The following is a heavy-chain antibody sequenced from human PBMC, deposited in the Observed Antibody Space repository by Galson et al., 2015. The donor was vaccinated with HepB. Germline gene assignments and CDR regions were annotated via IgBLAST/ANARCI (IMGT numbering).Heavy chain of an antibody. CDR3: ARETAWGIVGATGGYFQH. CDR2: FDPEDGET. CDR1: GYTLTELS. D-gene: IGHD1-26*01. J-gene: IGHJ1*01. V-gene: IGHV1-24*01. Sequence: SVKVSCKVSGYTLTELSMHWVRQAPGKGLEWMGGFDPEDGETIYAQKFQGRVTMTRDTSISTAYMELSRLRSDDTAVYYCARETAWGIVGATGGYFQHWGQGTLVTVSS.